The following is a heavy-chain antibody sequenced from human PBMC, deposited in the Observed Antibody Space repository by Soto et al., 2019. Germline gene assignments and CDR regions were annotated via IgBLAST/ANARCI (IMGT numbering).Heavy chain of an antibody. D-gene: IGHD4-4*01. CDR3: TSERYSSPFI. Sequence: QLQELGPRLVKPSETLSLTCTVSGGSISSGDYYWGWVRQPPGKGLEWIGSIYHTGTTYYNPSLKSRLIMSVDRSENQFSLRLNSVTVTDTAVYYCTSERYSSPFIWGQGTLVTVSS. CDR1: GGSISSGDYY. CDR2: IYHTGTT. J-gene: IGHJ4*02. V-gene: IGHV4-39*01.